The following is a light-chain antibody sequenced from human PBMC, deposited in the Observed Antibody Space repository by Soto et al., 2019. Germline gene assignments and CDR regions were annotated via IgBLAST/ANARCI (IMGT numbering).Light chain of an antibody. Sequence: QSVLTQPPSASGTPGQRVTISCSGSSSNIGSNTVNWYQQFPGTAPKLLIYGNNQRPSGVPDRFSGSKSGTSASLAISGLQSEDEADYYCAVWDDSLNGRVFGGGTKVTVL. CDR3: AVWDDSLNGRV. V-gene: IGLV1-44*01. CDR2: GNN. CDR1: SSNIGSNT. J-gene: IGLJ2*01.